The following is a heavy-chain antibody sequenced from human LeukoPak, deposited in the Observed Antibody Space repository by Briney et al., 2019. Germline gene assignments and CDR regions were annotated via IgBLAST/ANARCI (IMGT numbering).Heavy chain of an antibody. J-gene: IGHJ3*01. V-gene: IGHV3-53*01. CDR1: GFTVSSNY. D-gene: IGHD6-19*01. Sequence: GGSLRLSCSASGFTVSSNYMSWLRQAPGKGLEWVSVIYSGGGTYYAGSVKGRFTISRDNSKNTLYLQMNSQRADDTAVYFCARAVPIGSGWDAFDVWGRGTKVTVSS. CDR2: IYSGGGT. CDR3: ARAVPIGSGWDAFDV.